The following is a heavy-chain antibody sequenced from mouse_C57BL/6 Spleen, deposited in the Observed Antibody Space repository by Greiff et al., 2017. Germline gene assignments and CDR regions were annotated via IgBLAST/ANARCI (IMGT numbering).Heavy chain of an antibody. CDR3: ARDDGYPRI. J-gene: IGHJ1*03. CDR1: GYTFTDYY. V-gene: IGHV1-26*01. Sequence: VLLQQSGPELVKPGASVKISCKASGYTFTDYYMNWVKQSHGKSLEWIGDINPNNGGTSYNQKFKGKATLTVDKSSSTAYMELRSLTSEDSAVYYCARDDGYPRIWGTGTTVTVSS. CDR2: INPNNGGT. D-gene: IGHD2-3*01.